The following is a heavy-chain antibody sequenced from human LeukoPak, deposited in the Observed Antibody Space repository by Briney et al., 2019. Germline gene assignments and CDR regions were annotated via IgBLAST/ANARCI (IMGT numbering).Heavy chain of an antibody. J-gene: IGHJ4*02. CDR1: GGSISSYY. D-gene: IGHD1-26*01. V-gene: IGHV4-59*01. CDR3: ARVGIVGAIDY. CDR2: IYYSGST. Sequence: PSETLSLTCTVSGGSISSYYWSWIRQPPGKGLEWIGYIYYSGSTNYNPSLKSRVTISVDTSKNQFSLKLSSVTAADTAVYYCARVGIVGAIDYWGQGTLVTVSS.